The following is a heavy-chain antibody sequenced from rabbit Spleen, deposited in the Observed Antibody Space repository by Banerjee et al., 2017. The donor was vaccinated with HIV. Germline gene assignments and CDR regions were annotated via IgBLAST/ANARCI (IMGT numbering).Heavy chain of an antibody. Sequence: QSLEESGGDLVKPGASLTLTCAASGFDLSSYYYMCWVRQAPGKGLEWIACLYISGGSTYYAKWAKGRFTISETASTTVTLQMTSLTAADTATYFCARHLTRSTAWAFNLWGQGTLVTVS. J-gene: IGHJ4*01. CDR2: LYISGGST. CDR1: GFDLSSYYY. CDR3: ARHLTRSTAWAFNL. V-gene: IGHV1S40*01. D-gene: IGHD1-1*01.